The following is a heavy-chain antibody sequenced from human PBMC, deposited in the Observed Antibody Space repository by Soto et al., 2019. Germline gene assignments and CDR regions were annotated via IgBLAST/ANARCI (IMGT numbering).Heavy chain of an antibody. D-gene: IGHD4-17*01. CDR2: ISYDDTYK. CDR1: GFTFDNYG. Sequence: QVHLVESGGGVVQPGRSLRLSCAASGFTFDNYGMLWVRQAPGKGLEWVALISYDDTYKYYTDSVRGRFTISRDNSKNILLLQMNSLKADDTAVYYCAGGDYGDSIDYWGQGTLVTVSS. CDR3: AGGDYGDSIDY. V-gene: IGHV3-33*01. J-gene: IGHJ4*02.